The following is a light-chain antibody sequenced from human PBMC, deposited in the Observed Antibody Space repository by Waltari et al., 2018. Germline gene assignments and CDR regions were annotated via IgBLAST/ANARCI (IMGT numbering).Light chain of an antibody. V-gene: IGLV1-40*01. J-gene: IGLJ3*02. CDR3: QSYDSSLSGPWV. Sequence: QSVLTQPPSVSGAPGQRVTISCTGSSSNIGAGNDIHWYQQLPGTAPKPLIYADNNRPSGVPDRFSGSTSGTSAALAITGLQAEDEADYYCQSYDSSLSGPWVFGGGTKLTVL. CDR1: SSNIGAGND. CDR2: ADN.